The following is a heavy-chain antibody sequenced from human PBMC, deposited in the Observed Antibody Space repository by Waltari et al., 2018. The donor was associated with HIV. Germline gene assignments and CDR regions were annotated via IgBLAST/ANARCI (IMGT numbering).Heavy chain of an antibody. CDR1: GFSLRTYG. V-gene: IGHV3-30*02. J-gene: IGHJ4*02. D-gene: IGHD3-10*01. Sequence: QVHLVESGGGVVQPGGSLRPSASASGFSLRTYGMHWVGQGPGKGLEWVAFIRYDGSTKYYVDSVKGRLTISRDNSNNTLYRQMNSLRAEDTAVYYCAKGEWFGELIGPDYWGQGTLVTVSS. CDR2: IRYDGSTK. CDR3: AKGEWFGELIGPDY.